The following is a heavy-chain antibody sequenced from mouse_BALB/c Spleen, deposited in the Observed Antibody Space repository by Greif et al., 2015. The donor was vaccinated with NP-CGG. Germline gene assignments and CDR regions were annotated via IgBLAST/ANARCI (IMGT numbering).Heavy chain of an antibody. J-gene: IGHJ3*01. CDR1: AFNLKTTF. CDR2: FNPANGNT. V-gene: IGHV14-3*02. CDR3: ARAITTAY. Sequence: GQKFVSPGASSRFSSQPSAFNLKTTFITWWSRGPERGLGWFGRFNPANGNTKYDPKFQGKATITADTSSNTAYLQLSSLTSEDTAVYYCARAITTAYWGQGTLVTVSA. D-gene: IGHD1-2*01.